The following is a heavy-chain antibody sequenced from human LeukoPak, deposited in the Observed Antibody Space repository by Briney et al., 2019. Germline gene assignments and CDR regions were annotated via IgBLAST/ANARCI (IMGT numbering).Heavy chain of an antibody. CDR2: ISSGGSST. J-gene: IGHJ4*02. V-gene: IGHV3-23*01. CDR3: AKDQHRSGWAFDY. D-gene: IGHD6-19*01. Sequence: GGSLRLSCAASGFTFSTYAMSWVRQAPGKGLEWVSAISSGGSSTYYADSVKGRFTISRDNSKNTLYLQMSSLRTENTAVYYCAKDQHRSGWAFDYWGQGTLVTVSS. CDR1: GFTFSTYA.